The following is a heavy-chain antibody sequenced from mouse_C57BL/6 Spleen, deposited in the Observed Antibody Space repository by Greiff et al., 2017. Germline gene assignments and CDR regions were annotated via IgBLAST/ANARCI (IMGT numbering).Heavy chain of an antibody. CDR1: GFTFSDYG. CDR2: ISSGSSTI. D-gene: IGHD1-1*01. V-gene: IGHV5-17*01. J-gene: IGHJ2*01. Sequence: EVQLVESGGGLVKPGGSLKLSCAASGFTFSDYGMHWVRQAPEKGLEWVAYISSGSSTIYYADTVKGRVTISRDNAKNTLFLQMTSLRSEDTAMYYCASYGSSYQSDFDYWGQGTTLTVSS. CDR3: ASYGSSYQSDFDY.